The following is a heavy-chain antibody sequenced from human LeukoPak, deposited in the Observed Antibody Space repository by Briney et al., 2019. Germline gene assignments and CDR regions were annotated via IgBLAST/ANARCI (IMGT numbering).Heavy chain of an antibody. J-gene: IGHJ4*02. CDR2: MNPNSGNT. CDR1: GYTFTSYD. Sequence: GASVKVSCKASGYTFTSYDINWVRQATGQGLEWMGWMNPNSGNTGYAQKFQGRVTMTEDTSTDTAYMELSSLRSENTAVYYCATCGKYYDILTGYGYWGQGTLVTVSS. CDR3: ATCGKYYDILTGYGY. D-gene: IGHD3-9*01. V-gene: IGHV1-8*02.